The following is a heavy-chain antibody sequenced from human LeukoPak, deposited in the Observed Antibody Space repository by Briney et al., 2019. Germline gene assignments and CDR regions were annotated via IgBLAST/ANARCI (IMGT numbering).Heavy chain of an antibody. Sequence: ASVKVSCKASGYTFTSYGISWVRQAPGQGLEWMGWISAYNGNTNYAQKLQGRVTMTTATSTSTAYMELRSLRSDDTAVYYCARNPDYDFWSGYYTFDYWGQGTLVTVSS. CDR3: ARNPDYDFWSGYYTFDY. D-gene: IGHD3-3*01. CDR1: GYTFTSYG. CDR2: ISAYNGNT. J-gene: IGHJ4*02. V-gene: IGHV1-18*01.